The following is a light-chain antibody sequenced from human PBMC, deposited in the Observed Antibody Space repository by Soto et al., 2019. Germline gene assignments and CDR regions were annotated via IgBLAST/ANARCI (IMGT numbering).Light chain of an antibody. V-gene: IGKV3-20*01. Sequence: EIVLTQSPGTLSLSPGERATLSCRASQSVSSSYLAWYQHKPGQAPRLLIYGASSRATGIPDRFSGSGSGTDFTLTISRLEPEDFPVYYCQQYGSSPHTFGQGTKLDIK. CDR3: QQYGSSPHT. CDR2: GAS. J-gene: IGKJ2*01. CDR1: QSVSSSY.